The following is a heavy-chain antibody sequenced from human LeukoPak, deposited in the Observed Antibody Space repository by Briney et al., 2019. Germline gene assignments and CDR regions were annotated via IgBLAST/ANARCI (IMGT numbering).Heavy chain of an antibody. CDR1: GYTFTSYD. CDR3: ARGRAYYYDSSGYKN. V-gene: IGHV1-8*01. D-gene: IGHD3-22*01. Sequence: ASVMVSCKASGYTFTSYDINWVRQATGQGLEWMGWMNPNSGNTGYAQKFQGRVTMTRNTSISTAYMELSSLRSEDTAVYYCARGRAYYYDSSGYKNWGQGTLVTVSS. CDR2: MNPNSGNT. J-gene: IGHJ4*02.